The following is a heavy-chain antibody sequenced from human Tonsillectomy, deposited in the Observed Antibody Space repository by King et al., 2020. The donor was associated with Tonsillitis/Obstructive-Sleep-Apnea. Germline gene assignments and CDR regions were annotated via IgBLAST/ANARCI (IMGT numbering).Heavy chain of an antibody. CDR2: IRSKAYGETA. Sequence: VQLVESGGGLIQPGRSLRLSCTASGFSLGDSAMSWVRQAPGKGLEWVGFIRSKAYGETAEYAASVKGRFTISRDDSKSTAYLQMHSLKIEDTAVYYCSRADWRDTNGYGAWHYYTDVWGKGTTVTVSS. CDR3: SRADWRDTNGYGAWHYYTDV. J-gene: IGHJ6*03. D-gene: IGHD2-2*01. CDR1: GFSLGDSA. V-gene: IGHV3-49*04.